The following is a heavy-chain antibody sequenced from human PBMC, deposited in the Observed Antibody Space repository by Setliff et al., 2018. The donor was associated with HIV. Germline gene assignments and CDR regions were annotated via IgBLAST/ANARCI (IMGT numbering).Heavy chain of an antibody. V-gene: IGHV7-4-1*02. CDR2: FNTETRNP. CDR1: GYTVTTYG. J-gene: IGHJ1*01. CDR3: ARDTGDSSSWSEYFQH. Sequence: KVSCKASGYTVTTYGISWVRQAPGQGLEWMGWFNTETRNPMYAQAFKGRLVFSLDTSVSTAYLQINSLRADDTAVYYCARDTGDSSSWSEYFQHWGQGTLVTVSS. D-gene: IGHD6-13*01.